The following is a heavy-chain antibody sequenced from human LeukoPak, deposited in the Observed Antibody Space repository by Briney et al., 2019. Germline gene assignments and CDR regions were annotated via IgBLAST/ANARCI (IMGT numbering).Heavy chain of an antibody. CDR3: ARPRGSRWSIPFDN. Sequence: PGGSLGLSCAASGFIFSNYTMHWVRQAPGKGLEWVAVISYDGSNKYYADSVKGRFTVSRDNSKTTLYLQMDSLRAEDTAVYYCARPRGSRWSIPFDNWGQGTLVTVSS. D-gene: IGHD6-13*01. CDR1: GFIFSNYT. V-gene: IGHV3-30-3*01. J-gene: IGHJ4*02. CDR2: ISYDGSNK.